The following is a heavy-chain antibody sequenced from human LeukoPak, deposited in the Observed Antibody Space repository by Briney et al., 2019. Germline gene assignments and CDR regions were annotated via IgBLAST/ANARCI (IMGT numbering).Heavy chain of an antibody. Sequence: ASVKVSCKASGYTFTGYYMHWVRHAPGQGLEWMGWINTNSGDTKYAQKFQGRVTMTRDTSISTAYMELSRLRSDDTAVYYCATQRGSYLWGTDFDYWGQGTLVTVSS. J-gene: IGHJ4*02. CDR1: GYTFTGYY. D-gene: IGHD3-16*01. CDR3: ATQRGSYLWGTDFDY. CDR2: INTNSGDT. V-gene: IGHV1-2*02.